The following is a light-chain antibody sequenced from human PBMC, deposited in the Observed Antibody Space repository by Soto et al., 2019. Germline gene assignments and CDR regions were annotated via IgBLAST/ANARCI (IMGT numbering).Light chain of an antibody. J-gene: IGKJ1*01. CDR1: QSVSSN. Sequence: EIVMTQSPATLSVSPGERATLSCRASQSVSSNLAWYQQKPGQAPRLLIYGASTRATGIPARFSGSGSGTEFTLTISRLQSEDFTVYYCQQYNKWPPWTFGQGTKGEI. CDR3: QQYNKWPPWT. V-gene: IGKV3-15*01. CDR2: GAS.